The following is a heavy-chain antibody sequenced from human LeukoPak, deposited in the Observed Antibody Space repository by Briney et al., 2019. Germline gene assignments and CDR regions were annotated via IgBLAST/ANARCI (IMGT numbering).Heavy chain of an antibody. D-gene: IGHD4-11*01. J-gene: IGHJ4*02. CDR3: TAGLGKTDDDS. CDR2: VRTTAEGETT. V-gene: IGHV3-15*01. Sequence: GGSLRLSCEGSGFIFNNAWMSWIRQAPGKGLEWVGRVRTTAEGETTDYAAPVRGRFTISRDDSKSTVYLTMNSLETEDTAIYYCTAGLGKTDDDSWGQGTLVTVSS. CDR1: GFIFNNAW.